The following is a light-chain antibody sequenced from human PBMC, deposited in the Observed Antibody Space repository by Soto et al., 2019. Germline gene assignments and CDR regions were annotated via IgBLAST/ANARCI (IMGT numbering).Light chain of an antibody. CDR3: QQRNNLPLT. V-gene: IGKV3-15*01. CDR2: GAS. J-gene: IGKJ2*01. CDR1: QSINSE. Sequence: EIVMTQSPDTLSLSPGERAALSCRASQSINSELAWNQQKPGQPPRLLIYGASTRANGVPDRFNGSRSGSEFTLTISRLQSEDFAVYYCQQRNNLPLTVGQGTRLEI.